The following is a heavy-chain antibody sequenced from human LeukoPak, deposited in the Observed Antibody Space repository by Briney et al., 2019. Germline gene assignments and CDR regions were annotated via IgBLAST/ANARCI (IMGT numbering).Heavy chain of an antibody. Sequence: PSETLSLTCTVSGGSISSGDYYWSWIRQPPGKGLEWIGYIYYSGSTYYNPSLKSRVTISVDTSKNQFSLKLSSVTAADTAVYYCAREARGQLLYWFDPWGQGTLDTVSS. D-gene: IGHD2-2*01. CDR2: IYYSGST. J-gene: IGHJ5*02. CDR3: AREARGQLLYWFDP. V-gene: IGHV4-30-4*08. CDR1: GGSISSGDYY.